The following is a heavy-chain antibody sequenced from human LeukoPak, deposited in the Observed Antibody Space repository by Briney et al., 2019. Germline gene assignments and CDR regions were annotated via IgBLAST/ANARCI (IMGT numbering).Heavy chain of an antibody. CDR2: ISAYNGNT. V-gene: IGHV1-18*01. J-gene: IGHJ4*02. CDR1: GYTFTSYG. D-gene: IGHD3-22*01. Sequence: ASVKVSCKASGYTFTSYGISWVRQAPGQGLEWMGWISAYNGNTNYAQKLQGRVTLTTDTSTSTAHMELRSLRSDDTAVYYCARVFHDSSGYYPYYFDYWGQGTLVPVSS. CDR3: ARVFHDSSGYYPYYFDY.